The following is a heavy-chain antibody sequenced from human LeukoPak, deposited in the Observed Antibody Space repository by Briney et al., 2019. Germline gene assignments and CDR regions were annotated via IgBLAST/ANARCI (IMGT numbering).Heavy chain of an antibody. D-gene: IGHD3-10*01. CDR3: ARDGRMVRGSLFDY. V-gene: IGHV3-64*01. Sequence: GGSLRLSCAASGFTFSSYAMHWVRQAPGKGLEYVSAISSNGGSTYYANSVKGRLTISRDNSKNTLYLQMGSLRAEDMAVYYCARDGRMVRGSLFDYWGQGTLVTVSS. J-gene: IGHJ4*02. CDR1: GFTFSSYA. CDR2: ISSNGGST.